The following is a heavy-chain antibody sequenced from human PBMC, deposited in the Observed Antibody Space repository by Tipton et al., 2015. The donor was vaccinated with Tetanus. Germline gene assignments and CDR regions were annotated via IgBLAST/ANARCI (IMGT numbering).Heavy chain of an antibody. D-gene: IGHD3-22*01. J-gene: IGHJ3*02. V-gene: IGHV4-30-4*01. CDR1: GGSISSGDYY. CDR3: ARDLSDSSGYSKQTNDAFDI. CDR2: IYYSGST. Sequence: TLSLTCTVSGGSISSGDYYWSWIRQPPGKGLEWIGYIYYSGSTYYNPSLKSRVTISVDTSKNQFSLKLSSVTAADTAVYYCARDLSDSSGYSKQTNDAFDIWGQGTMVTVSS.